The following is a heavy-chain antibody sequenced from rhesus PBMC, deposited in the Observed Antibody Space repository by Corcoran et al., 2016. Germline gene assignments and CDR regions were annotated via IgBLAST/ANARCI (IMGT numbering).Heavy chain of an antibody. V-gene: IGHV7-114*01. CDR1: GYTFTNYG. J-gene: IGHJ4*01. CDR2: INTDTGNP. Sequence: QVQLVQSGAEVKQPGASVKVSCKAAGYTFTNYGMNWVRPAPGQRLEWMGWINTDTGNPTYAQGFKERFTFSMDTSISTAYLQISSLKAEDTAVYYCARQGGSNLDFDYWGQGVLVAVSS. D-gene: IGHD6-19*01. CDR3: ARQGGSNLDFDY.